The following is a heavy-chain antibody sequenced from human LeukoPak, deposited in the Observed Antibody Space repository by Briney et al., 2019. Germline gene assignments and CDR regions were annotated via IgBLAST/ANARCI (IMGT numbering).Heavy chain of an antibody. CDR2: ISSSGGST. V-gene: IGHV3-23*01. D-gene: IGHD4-17*01. Sequence: PGGSLRLSCAASGFTFSKASMSWVRQAPGKGLECVSVISSSGGSTYSADSVKARFTISRDNSKNTLYLQMNSLTADDTAVYYCAKGHSDYGTGFDLWGQGTLVTVPS. CDR3: AKGHSDYGTGFDL. J-gene: IGHJ4*02. CDR1: GFTFSKAS.